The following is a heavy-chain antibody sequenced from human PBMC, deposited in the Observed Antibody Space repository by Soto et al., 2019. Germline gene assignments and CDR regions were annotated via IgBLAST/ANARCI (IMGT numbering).Heavy chain of an antibody. CDR3: ARERYPGYSSSWYWTASLDAFDI. D-gene: IGHD6-13*01. CDR1: GFTFSSYS. CDR2: ISSSSSTI. V-gene: IGHV3-48*01. Sequence: EVQLVESGGGLVQPGGSLRLSCAASGFTFSSYSMNWVRQAPGKGLEWVSYISSSSSTIYYADSVKGRFTISRDNAKNSLYLQMNSLRAEDTAVYYCARERYPGYSSSWYWTASLDAFDIWGQGTMVTVSS. J-gene: IGHJ3*02.